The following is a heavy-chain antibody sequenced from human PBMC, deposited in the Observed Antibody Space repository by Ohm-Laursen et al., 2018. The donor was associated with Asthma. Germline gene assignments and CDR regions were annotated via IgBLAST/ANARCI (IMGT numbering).Heavy chain of an antibody. V-gene: IGHV3-7*01. CDR3: VTDAWWSYDH. J-gene: IGHJ4*02. Sequence: GSLRLSCSASGVAFTDSCMSWVRQLPGGSLEWVAKINPLGYEKYYMDSVRGRFTVSRDNAKNSLYLEMNSLRVEDTAVYYCVTDAWWSYDHWGLGILVTVSS. D-gene: IGHD1-26*01. CDR2: INPLGYEK. CDR1: GVAFTDSC.